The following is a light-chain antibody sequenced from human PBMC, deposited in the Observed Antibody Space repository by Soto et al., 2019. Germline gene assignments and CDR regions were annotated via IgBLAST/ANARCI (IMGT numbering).Light chain of an antibody. J-gene: IGLJ1*01. Sequence: QSALTQPPSASGSPGQSVTISCTVTNSDIGAYDYVSWYQQHPGKVPKLMIYEVSKRPSGVPDRFSASKSGNTASLTVSGLQAEDEADYYCSSHGGANNFYVFGTGTKVTVL. V-gene: IGLV2-8*01. CDR2: EVS. CDR3: SSHGGANNFYV. CDR1: NSDIGAYDY.